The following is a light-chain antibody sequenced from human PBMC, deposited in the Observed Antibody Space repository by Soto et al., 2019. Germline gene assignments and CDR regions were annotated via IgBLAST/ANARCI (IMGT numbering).Light chain of an antibody. J-gene: IGKJ5*01. CDR1: QSVSSSY. Sequence: EIVLTQSPGTLSLYPGERATLSCRASQSVSSSYLAWYHQKPGQVPRLLIYGASSRATGIPDRFSGSESGTDFTLTISRLEPEDVAVYYCQQYGSSPSTFGPWTRREIK. CDR3: QQYGSSPST. CDR2: GAS. V-gene: IGKV3-20*01.